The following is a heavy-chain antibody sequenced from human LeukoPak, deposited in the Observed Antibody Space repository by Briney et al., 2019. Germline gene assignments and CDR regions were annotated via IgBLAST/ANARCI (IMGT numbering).Heavy chain of an antibody. J-gene: IGHJ6*02. CDR1: GFTFSSYW. CDR2: IKQDGSEK. CDR3: ARTPTDIVVVPAAIRYYYYGMDV. V-gene: IGHV3-7*01. D-gene: IGHD2-2*01. Sequence: GGSLRLSCAASGFTFSSYWMSWVRQAPGKGLEWVANIKQDGSEKYYVDSVKGRFTISRDNAKNSLYLQMNSLRAEDTAVYYCARTPTDIVVVPAAIRYYYYGMDVWGQGTTVTVSS.